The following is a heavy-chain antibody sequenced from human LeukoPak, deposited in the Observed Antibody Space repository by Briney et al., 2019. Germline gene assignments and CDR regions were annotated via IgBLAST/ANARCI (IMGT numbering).Heavy chain of an antibody. CDR3: DNLYFWSGYSDY. Sequence: ASVKVSCKVSGYTLTELSMHWVRQAPGKGLEWMGGFDPEDGETIYAQKFQGRVTMTEDTSTDTAYMELSSLRSEDTAGYYCDNLYFWSGYSDYWGQGTLVTVSS. CDR2: FDPEDGET. CDR1: GYTLTELS. D-gene: IGHD3-3*01. J-gene: IGHJ4*02. V-gene: IGHV1-24*01.